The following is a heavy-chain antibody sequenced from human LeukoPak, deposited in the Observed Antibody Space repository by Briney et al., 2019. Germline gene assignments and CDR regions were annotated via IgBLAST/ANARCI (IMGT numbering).Heavy chain of an antibody. CDR1: GFTFSSYA. V-gene: IGHV3-30-3*01. CDR3: ARVGLTVTTFAYFDY. CDR2: ISYDGSNK. Sequence: GGSLRLSCAASGFTFSSYAMHWVRQAPGKGLEWVAVISYDGSNKYYADSVKGRFTISGDNSKNTLYLQMNSLRAEDTAVYYCARVGLTVTTFAYFDYWGQGTLVTVSS. D-gene: IGHD4-17*01. J-gene: IGHJ4*02.